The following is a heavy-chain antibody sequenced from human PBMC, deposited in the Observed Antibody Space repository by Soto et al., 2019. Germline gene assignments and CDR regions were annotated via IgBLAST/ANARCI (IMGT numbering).Heavy chain of an antibody. Sequence: EVHLVESGGGLVQPGGSLRLSCEASGFIFSTHWMHWVRQVPGKGLDWVARIEDDGRRTDYADSVKGRFTISRDNAKSTLFLQLNNLRVEDTATYHCAKAEYTAALPGLWGRGTLVTVSS. V-gene: IGHV3-74*01. CDR3: AKAEYTAALPGL. D-gene: IGHD2-15*01. J-gene: IGHJ4*02. CDR1: GFIFSTHW. CDR2: IEDDGRRT.